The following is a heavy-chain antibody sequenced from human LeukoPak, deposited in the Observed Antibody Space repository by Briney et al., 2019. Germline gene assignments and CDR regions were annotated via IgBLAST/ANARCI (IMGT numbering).Heavy chain of an antibody. J-gene: IGHJ4*02. CDR3: ARVLLVSSGTFYFDY. D-gene: IGHD6-25*01. CDR1: GGSISSYY. CDR2: IHYIGST. V-gene: IGHV4-59*01. Sequence: KPSETLSLTCTVSGGSISSYYWSWVRQPPGKGLEWIGYIHYIGSTHYNPSLKNRVTISVDTSKNQFSLKLTSVTAAVTAVYYCARVLLVSSGTFYFDYWGQGTLVTVSS.